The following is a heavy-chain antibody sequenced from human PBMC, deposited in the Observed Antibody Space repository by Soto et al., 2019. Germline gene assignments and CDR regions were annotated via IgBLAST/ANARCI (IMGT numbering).Heavy chain of an antibody. CDR1: GGSISSYY. CDR2: IYYSGST. CDR3: AREIGTWLDY. J-gene: IGHJ4*02. D-gene: IGHD3-22*01. V-gene: IGHV4-59*01. Sequence: PSETLSLTCTVSGGSISSYYWSWIRQPPGKGLEWIGYIYYSGSTNYNPSLKSRVTISVDTSKNQFSLKLSSVTAADTAVYYCAREIGTWLDYWGQGTLVTVSS.